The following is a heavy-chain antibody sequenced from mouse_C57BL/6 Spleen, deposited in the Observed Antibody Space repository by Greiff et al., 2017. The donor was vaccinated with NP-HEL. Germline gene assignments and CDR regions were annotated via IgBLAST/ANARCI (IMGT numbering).Heavy chain of an antibody. CDR3: ARWYYGSSFNWYFDV. J-gene: IGHJ1*03. D-gene: IGHD1-1*01. V-gene: IGHV1-72*01. CDR2: IDPNSGGT. CDR1: GYTFTSYW. Sequence: QVQLKQPGAELVKPGASVKLSCKASGYTFTSYWMHWVKQRPGRGLEWIGRIDPNSGGTKYNEKFKSKATLTVDKPSSTAYMQLSSLTSEDSAVYYCARWYYGSSFNWYFDVWGTGTTVTVSS.